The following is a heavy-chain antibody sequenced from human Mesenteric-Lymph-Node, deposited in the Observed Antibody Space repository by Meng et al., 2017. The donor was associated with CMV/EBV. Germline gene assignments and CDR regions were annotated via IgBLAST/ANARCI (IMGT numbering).Heavy chain of an antibody. V-gene: IGHV4-31*02. D-gene: IGHD3-10*01. Sequence: SCTVSGGTISSGDYYWRWIRQPPGRGLEWIGYIYRSRTTYNNPSLKSQLDISVDTSKNQYSLNLSSVTAADSAVYYCARGSGGITAFDYWGQGTLVTVSS. CDR1: GGTISSGDYY. CDR2: IYRSRTT. CDR3: ARGSGGITAFDY. J-gene: IGHJ4*02.